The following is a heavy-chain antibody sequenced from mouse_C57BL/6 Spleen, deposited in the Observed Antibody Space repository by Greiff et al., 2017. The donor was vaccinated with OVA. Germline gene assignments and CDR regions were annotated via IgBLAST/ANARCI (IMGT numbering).Heavy chain of an antibody. V-gene: IGHV14-4*01. CDR2: IDPENGDT. CDR1: GFNIKDDY. CDR3: TYDYDRYYYAMDY. Sequence: EVKLMESGAELVRPGASVKSSCTASGFNIKDDYMHWVKQRPEQGLEWIGWIDPENGDTEYASKFQGKATITADTSSNTAYLQLSSLTSEDTAVYYCTYDYDRYYYAMDYWGQGTSVTVSS. J-gene: IGHJ4*01. D-gene: IGHD2-4*01.